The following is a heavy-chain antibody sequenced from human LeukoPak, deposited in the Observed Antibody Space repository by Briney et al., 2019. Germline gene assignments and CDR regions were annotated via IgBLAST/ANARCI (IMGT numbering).Heavy chain of an antibody. Sequence: PSETLSLTCSVSGGSISSGSYYWGWIRQPPGKGLEWIGSIYYSGSTYYNPSLKSRVTISVDTSKNQFSLKLSSVTAADTAVYYCARGIKRVGADYWGQGTLVTVSS. D-gene: IGHD1-26*01. J-gene: IGHJ4*02. CDR3: ARGIKRVGADY. CDR2: IYYSGST. V-gene: IGHV4-39*07. CDR1: GGSISSGSYY.